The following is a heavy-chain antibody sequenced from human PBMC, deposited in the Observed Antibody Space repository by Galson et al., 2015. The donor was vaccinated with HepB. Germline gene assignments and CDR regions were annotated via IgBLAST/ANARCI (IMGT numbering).Heavy chain of an antibody. V-gene: IGHV3-15*01. CDR3: ITEYISVWHGY. CDR1: GFTFSDAW. CDR2: IKSKTNGGTT. Sequence: SLRLSCAASGFTFSDAWMSWVRQAPGKGLEWVGRIKSKTNGGTTDLAAPVKGRFTISRDDSKNTLYLQMNSLKTEDTAVYYCITEYISVWHGYWGQGTLVTVSS. J-gene: IGHJ4*02. D-gene: IGHD3-22*01.